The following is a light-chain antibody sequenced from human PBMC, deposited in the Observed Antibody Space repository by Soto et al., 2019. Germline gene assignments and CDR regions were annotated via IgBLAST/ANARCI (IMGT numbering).Light chain of an antibody. CDR1: QSVSSN. Sequence: EIVMTQSPATLSVSPGERATLSCMASQSVSSNLAWYQQKPGQAPRLLIYGASTRATGIPARFSGSGSGTEFPLTISSLQSEDFAVVYCQQYDNWPITFGQGTRLEIK. CDR2: GAS. CDR3: QQYDNWPIT. V-gene: IGKV3-15*01. J-gene: IGKJ5*01.